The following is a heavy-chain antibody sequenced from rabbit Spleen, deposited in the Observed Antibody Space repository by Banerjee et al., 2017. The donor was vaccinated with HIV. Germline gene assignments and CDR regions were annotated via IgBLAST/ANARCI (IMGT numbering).Heavy chain of an antibody. CDR3: ARETSSGWGIISFYFSL. CDR2: IYTGSSGST. V-gene: IGHV1S45*01. J-gene: IGHJ4*01. Sequence: QEQLVESGGGLVQPGGSLTLACTASGFSFSSSYYMCWVRQAPGKGLEWIACIYTGSSGSTYYASWAKGRFTISKTSSTTVTLQMTSLTAADTATYFCARETSSGWGIISFYFSLWGQGTLVTVS. D-gene: IGHD4-1*01. CDR1: GFSFSSSYY.